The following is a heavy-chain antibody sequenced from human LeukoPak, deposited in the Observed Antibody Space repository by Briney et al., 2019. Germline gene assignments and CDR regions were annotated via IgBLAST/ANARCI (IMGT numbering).Heavy chain of an antibody. CDR3: AKGRDSSSSSWFDP. V-gene: IGHV3-9*01. J-gene: IGHJ5*02. Sequence: GGSLRLFCAACGFTFDDYNMHWVRRATGKGVEWVLGISWNSGSIGYADSVKGRFTISRDNRKNSLYLQMNSLRAEDTALYYCAKGRDSSSSSWFDPWGQGTLVTVSS. CDR1: GFTFDDYN. D-gene: IGHD6-6*01. CDR2: ISWNSGSI.